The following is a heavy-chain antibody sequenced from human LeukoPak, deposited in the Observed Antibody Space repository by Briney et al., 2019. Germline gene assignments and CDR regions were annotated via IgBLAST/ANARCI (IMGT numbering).Heavy chain of an antibody. CDR2: IRSKANNYAT. CDR1: GLTFSGSA. V-gene: IGHV3-73*01. Sequence: GGSLRLSCAASGLTFSGSAMHWVRQASGKALECVGRIRSKANNYATAYAASLKDRFTISRDDSKNTAYLQMNSLKAEDTAVYYCTRTYSGSYCDYWGQGTLVTVSS. J-gene: IGHJ4*02. CDR3: TRTYSGSYCDY. D-gene: IGHD1-26*01.